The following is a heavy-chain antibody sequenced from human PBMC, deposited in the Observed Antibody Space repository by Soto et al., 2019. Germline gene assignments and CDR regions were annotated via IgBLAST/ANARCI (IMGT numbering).Heavy chain of an antibody. D-gene: IGHD2-21*02. V-gene: IGHV1-69*13. CDR2: IIPVFRSA. Sequence: SVKVSCKASGGTFNKFAFSWVRQAPGQGFEWMGGIIPVFRSANYAQRFRGRITITADEYTSTVYLYLNDLRSDDTAVYYCARRYCASDNCPLFYYFVDLWGLGTTVTVS. CDR3: ARRYCASDNCPLFYYFVDL. J-gene: IGHJ6*02. CDR1: GGTFNKFA.